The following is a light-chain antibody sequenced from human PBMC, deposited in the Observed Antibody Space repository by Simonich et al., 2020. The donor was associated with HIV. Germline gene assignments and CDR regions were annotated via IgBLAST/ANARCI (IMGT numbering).Light chain of an antibody. V-gene: IGKV4-1*01. Sequence: EIVLTQSPATLSFSPGDRATLSCRASQSVSSYLAWYQQKPGKPPKLRIYWASTRQSGVPDRFSGSGSGTDFTLTISSLQAEDVAVYYCQQYYSTPWTFGQGTKVEIK. J-gene: IGKJ1*01. CDR1: QSVSSY. CDR3: QQYYSTPWT. CDR2: WAS.